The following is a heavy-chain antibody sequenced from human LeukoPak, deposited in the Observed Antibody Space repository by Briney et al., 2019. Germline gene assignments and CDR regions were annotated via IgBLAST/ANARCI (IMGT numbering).Heavy chain of an antibody. CDR1: GGTFSSYA. CDR2: IIPIFGTA. CDR3: AAGGSWFDP. V-gene: IGHV1-69*05. Sequence: SVKVSCKASGGTFSSYAISWVRQAPGQGLEWMGGIIPIFGTANYAQKFQERVTIIRDMSTSTVYMELSSLRSEDTAVYYCAAGGSWFDPWGQGTLVTVSS. J-gene: IGHJ5*02.